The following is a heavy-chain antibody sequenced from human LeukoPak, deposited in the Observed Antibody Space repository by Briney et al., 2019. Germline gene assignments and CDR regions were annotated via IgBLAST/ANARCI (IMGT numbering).Heavy chain of an antibody. V-gene: IGHV4-34*01. D-gene: IGHD6-13*01. Sequence: SETLSLTCAVYGGSFSGYYWGWIRQPPGKGLEWIGEINHSGSTNYNPSLKSRVTISVDTSKNQFSLKLSSVTAADTAVYYCASGEAAAPYYFDYWGQGTLVTVSS. CDR2: INHSGST. J-gene: IGHJ4*02. CDR3: ASGEAAAPYYFDY. CDR1: GGSFSGYY.